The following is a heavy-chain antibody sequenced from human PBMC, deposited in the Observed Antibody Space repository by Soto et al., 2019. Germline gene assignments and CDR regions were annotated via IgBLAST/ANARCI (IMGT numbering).Heavy chain of an antibody. CDR3: ARGERQQQRDY. J-gene: IGHJ4*02. CDR1: GDSISSDKW. V-gene: IGHV4-4*02. CDR2: IHHSGNS. D-gene: IGHD6-25*01. Sequence: QVQLQESGPGLVKPSGTLSLTCAVSGDSISSDKWWSWVRQPPGKGLEWIGEIHHSGNSNYNPSLKSRVIISVAKSKNQSSRNLSYVTDAYTAVYYCARGERQQQRDYWGQGTLVTVSS.